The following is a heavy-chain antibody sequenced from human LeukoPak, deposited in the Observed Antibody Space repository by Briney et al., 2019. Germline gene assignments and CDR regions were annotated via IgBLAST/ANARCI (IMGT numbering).Heavy chain of an antibody. J-gene: IGHJ4*02. CDR2: IYNSGSA. CDR3: ARGIPGDY. V-gene: IGHV4-59*01. Sequence: PSESLSLTCKVSGVSISDYYWSWTRQPPGKGLEWIGYIYNSGSAYYSPSLKNRVTLSVDTSKNQFSLKLSSVTAADTAVYYCARGIPGDYRGQGALVTVSS. CDR1: GVSISDYY. D-gene: IGHD2-21*01.